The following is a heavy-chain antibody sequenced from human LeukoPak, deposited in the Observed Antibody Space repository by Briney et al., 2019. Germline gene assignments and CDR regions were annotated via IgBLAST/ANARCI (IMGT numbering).Heavy chain of an antibody. V-gene: IGHV3-21*01. J-gene: IGHJ6*02. Sequence: PGGSLRLSCAASGFTFSSYSMNWVRQAPAKGLEGVSSISSSSSYIYYADSVKGRFTISRDNAKNSLYLQMNTLRAEDTAVYYCARDRMVVAATVWGPYGMDVWGQGTTVTVSS. CDR2: ISSSSSYI. CDR3: ARDRMVVAATVWGPYGMDV. D-gene: IGHD2-15*01. CDR1: GFTFSSYS.